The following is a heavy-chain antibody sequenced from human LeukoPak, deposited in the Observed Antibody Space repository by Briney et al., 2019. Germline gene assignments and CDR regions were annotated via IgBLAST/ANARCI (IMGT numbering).Heavy chain of an antibody. V-gene: IGHV4-34*01. J-gene: IGHJ4*02. CDR3: ARGGGHSGYGDYEHFDY. Sequence: SETLSLTRAVYGGSFSGYYWSWIRQPPGKGLEWIGEINHSGSTNYNPSLKSRVTISVDRSKDQFSLNLTSVTDADTATYYCARGGGHSGYGDYEHFDYWGQGSLVAVSS. D-gene: IGHD5-12*01. CDR1: GGSFSGYY. CDR2: INHSGST.